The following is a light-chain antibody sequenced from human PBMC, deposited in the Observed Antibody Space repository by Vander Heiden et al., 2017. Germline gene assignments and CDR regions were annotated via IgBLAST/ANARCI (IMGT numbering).Light chain of an antibody. CDR3: AAWDDSLNGPVV. J-gene: IGLJ2*01. CDR2: SNN. Sequence: QSVLTQPPSASGTPGQRVTIACSGSSSNIGSNTGNWYQQLPGTAPKLLIYSNNQRPSGVPDRFSGSKSGTSAALAISGLQSEDEADDYCAAWDDSLNGPVVFGGGTKLTVL. CDR1: SSNIGSNT. V-gene: IGLV1-44*01.